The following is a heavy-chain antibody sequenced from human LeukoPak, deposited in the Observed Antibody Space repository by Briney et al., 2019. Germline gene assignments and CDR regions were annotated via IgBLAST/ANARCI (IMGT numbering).Heavy chain of an antibody. D-gene: IGHD5-12*01. V-gene: IGHV4-30-2*01. Sequence: PSQTLSLTCAVSGGSISSGGYSWSWIRQPPGKGLEWIGYIYHSGSTYYNPSLKSRVTISVDRSKNQFSLKLSSVTAADTAVYYCARAQRVDSASWHFDYWGQGTLVTVSS. CDR3: ARAQRVDSASWHFDY. J-gene: IGHJ4*02. CDR1: GGSISSGGYS. CDR2: IYHSGST.